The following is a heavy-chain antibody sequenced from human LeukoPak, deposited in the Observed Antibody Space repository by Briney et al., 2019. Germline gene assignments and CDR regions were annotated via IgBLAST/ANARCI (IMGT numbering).Heavy chain of an antibody. Sequence: GASVKVSCKASGGTFSSYAISWVRQAPGQGLEWMGGIIPIFGTANYAQKFQGRVTITADESTSTAYMELSSLRSEDTAVYYCAREADSGSRSAFDIWGQGTMVTVSS. CDR2: IIPIFGTA. D-gene: IGHD1-26*01. CDR3: AREADSGSRSAFDI. J-gene: IGHJ3*02. CDR1: GGTFSSYA. V-gene: IGHV1-69*13.